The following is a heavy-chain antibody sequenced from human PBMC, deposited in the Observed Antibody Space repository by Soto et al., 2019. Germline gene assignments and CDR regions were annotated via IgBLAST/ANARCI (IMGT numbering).Heavy chain of an antibody. CDR2: IYSGGST. CDR3: ATAKLLLPWLFDY. Sequence: GGSLRLSCAASGFTVSSNYMSWVRQAPGKGLEWVSVIYSGGSTYYADSVKGRFIISRDDSKNTLFLQMNSLRVEDTAVYYCATAKLLLPWLFDYWGQGTLVTVSS. CDR1: GFTVSSNY. V-gene: IGHV3-66*01. D-gene: IGHD2-15*01. J-gene: IGHJ4*02.